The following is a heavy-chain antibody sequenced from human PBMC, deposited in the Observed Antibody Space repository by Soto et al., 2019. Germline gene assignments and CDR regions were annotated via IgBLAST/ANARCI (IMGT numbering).Heavy chain of an antibody. V-gene: IGHV3-74*01. CDR1: GFTFSSYW. CDR3: ARDRGGDYGDYEGLDY. CDR2: INSDGSST. J-gene: IGHJ4*02. D-gene: IGHD4-17*01. Sequence: GGSLRLSCAASGFTFSSYWMHWVRQAPGKGLVWVSRINSDGSSTSYADSVKGRFTISRDNAKNTLYLQMNSLRAEDTAVYYCARDRGGDYGDYEGLDYWGQGTLVTVSS.